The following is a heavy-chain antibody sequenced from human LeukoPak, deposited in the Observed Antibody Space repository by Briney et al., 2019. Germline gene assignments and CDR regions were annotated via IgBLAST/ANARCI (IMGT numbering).Heavy chain of an antibody. CDR3: MRSVGSTNWYAY. V-gene: IGHV1-2*02. CDR2: INPHSGGT. D-gene: IGHD2-15*01. Sequence: ASVKVSCKASGYAFNDYYIHWVRQAPGQGLEWMGWINPHSGGTNSAQKFQGRVTMTRDTSISTAYLELSKLRSDDTAVYYCMRSVGSTNWYAYWGQGTQVIVSS. CDR1: GYAFNDYY. J-gene: IGHJ5*01.